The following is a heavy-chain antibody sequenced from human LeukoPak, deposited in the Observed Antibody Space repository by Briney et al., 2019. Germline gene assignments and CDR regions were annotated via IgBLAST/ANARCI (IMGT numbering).Heavy chain of an antibody. D-gene: IGHD3-22*01. Sequence: PGGSLRLSCAAPGFTVGSNTMSWVRQAPGKGLEWVSIIYSGGSTSYADSVKGRFTISRDNSKNTLYLQMNSLRTEDTAVYYCARGGSYFDISGYYFYWGQGTLVTGSS. J-gene: IGHJ4*02. CDR2: IYSGGST. CDR3: ARGGSYFDISGYYFY. V-gene: IGHV3-66*01. CDR1: GFTVGSNT.